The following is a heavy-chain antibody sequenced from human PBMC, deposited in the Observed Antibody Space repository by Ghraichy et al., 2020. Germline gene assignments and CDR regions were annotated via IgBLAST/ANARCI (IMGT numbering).Heavy chain of an antibody. V-gene: IGHV4-61*01. CDR1: GGSVSSGSYY. CDR3: ARAKYDYYDSTDYYYGMDV. J-gene: IGHJ6*02. Sequence: SETLSLTCTVSGGSVSSGSYYWSWIRQPPGKGLEWIGYIYYSGSTNYNPSLKSRVTISVDTSKNQFSLKLSSVTAADTAVYYCARAKYDYYDSTDYYYGMDVWGQGTTVTVSS. CDR2: IYYSGST. D-gene: IGHD3-22*01.